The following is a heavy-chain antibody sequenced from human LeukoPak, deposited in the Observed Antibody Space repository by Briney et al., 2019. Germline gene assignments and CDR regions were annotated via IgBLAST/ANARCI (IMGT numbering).Heavy chain of an antibody. CDR2: IIPIFGTA. V-gene: IGHV1-69*06. J-gene: IGHJ4*02. Sequence: GSSVKVSCKASGGTFSSYAISWVRQAPGQGLEWMGRIIPIFGTANYAQKFQGRVTITADKSTSTAYMELSSLRSEDTAVYYCARVMSYYEDYYFDYWGQGTLVTVSS. CDR3: ARVMSYYEDYYFDY. D-gene: IGHD1-26*01. CDR1: GGTFSSYA.